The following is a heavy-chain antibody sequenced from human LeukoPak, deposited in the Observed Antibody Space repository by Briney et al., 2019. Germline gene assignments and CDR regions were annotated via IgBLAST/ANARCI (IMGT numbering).Heavy chain of an antibody. V-gene: IGHV3-33*06. CDR3: AKGRWELQPLEGYFDL. D-gene: IGHD1-26*01. J-gene: IGHJ2*01. CDR1: GFTFSSYG. Sequence: PGGSLRLSCAASGFTFSSYGMHWVRQAPGRGLEWVAVIWYDGSNKYYADSVKGRFTVSRDNSKNTLYLQMNSLRAEDTAVYYCAKGRWELQPLEGYFDLWGRGTLVTVSS. CDR2: IWYDGSNK.